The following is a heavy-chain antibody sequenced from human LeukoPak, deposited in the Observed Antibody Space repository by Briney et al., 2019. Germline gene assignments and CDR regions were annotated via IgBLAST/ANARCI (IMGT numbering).Heavy chain of an antibody. CDR1: GFTFSDHY. D-gene: IGHD3-10*01. V-gene: IGHV3-7*01. Sequence: GGSLRLSCAASGFTFSDHYMDWVRQAPGKGLEWVANIKQDGSEKYYVDSVKGRFTISRDNAKNSLYLQMNSLRAEDTAVYYCARENYGSGSCLDYWGQGTLVTVSS. J-gene: IGHJ4*02. CDR3: ARENYGSGSCLDY. CDR2: IKQDGSEK.